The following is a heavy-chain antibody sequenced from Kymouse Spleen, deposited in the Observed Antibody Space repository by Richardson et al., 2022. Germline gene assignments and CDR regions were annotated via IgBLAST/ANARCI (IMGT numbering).Heavy chain of an antibody. J-gene: IGHJ4*02. D-gene: IGHD6-19*01. CDR3: TTIIAVAGTSVDY. CDR1: GFTFSNAW. CDR2: IKSKTDGGTT. Sequence: EVQLVESGGGLVKPGGSLRLSCAASGFTFSNAWMSWVRQAPGKGLEWVGRIKSKTDGGTTDYAAPVKGRFTISRDDSKNTLYLQMNSLKTEDTAVYYCTTIIAVAGTSVDYWGQGTLVTVSS. V-gene: IGHV3-15*01.